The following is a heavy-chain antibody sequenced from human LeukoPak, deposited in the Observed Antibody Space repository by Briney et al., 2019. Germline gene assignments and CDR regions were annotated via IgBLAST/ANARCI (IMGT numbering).Heavy chain of an antibody. CDR1: GYSSSDYY. CDR2: INPYSGGT. CDR3: ARFDTFGGIIVNYFDY. V-gene: IGHV1-2*02. J-gene: IGHJ4*02. D-gene: IGHD3-16*02. Sequence: ASVRVPCKASGYSSSDYYMHWVRQAPGQGLEWMGCINPYSGGTDYAQKFQGRVTMTRDTSINTVYMELSSLRSDDTAVYYCARFDTFGGIIVNYFDYWGQGTLVTVSS.